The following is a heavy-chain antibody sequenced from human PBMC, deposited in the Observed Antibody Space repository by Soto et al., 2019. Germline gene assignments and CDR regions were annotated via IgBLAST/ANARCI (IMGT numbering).Heavy chain of an antibody. CDR1: GGTFSSYT. Sequence: QVQLVQSGAEVKKPGSSVKVSCKASGGTFSSYTISWVRQAPGQGLEWMGRIIPILGIANYAQKFQGRVTITADKSTSTAYMELSSLRSEDTAVYYCATEVYQELGLGRHDAFDIWGQGTMVTVSS. CDR2: IIPILGIA. CDR3: ATEVYQELGLGRHDAFDI. V-gene: IGHV1-69*08. D-gene: IGHD1-7*01. J-gene: IGHJ3*02.